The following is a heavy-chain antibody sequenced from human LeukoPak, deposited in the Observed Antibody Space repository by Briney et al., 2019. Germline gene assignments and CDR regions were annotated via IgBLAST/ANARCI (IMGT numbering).Heavy chain of an antibody. J-gene: IGHJ4*02. CDR2: ISGSGGSA. D-gene: IGHD6-13*01. CDR1: GFTFSSYA. V-gene: IGHV3-23*01. CDR3: AKSPPPSSSWAGFDY. Sequence: PGGSLRLSCAASGFTFSSYAMSWVRQAPGKGLEWVSAISGSGGSAYYADSVKGRFTISRDNSKNTLYLQMNSLRAEDTAVYYCAKSPPPSSSWAGFDYWGQGTLVTVSS.